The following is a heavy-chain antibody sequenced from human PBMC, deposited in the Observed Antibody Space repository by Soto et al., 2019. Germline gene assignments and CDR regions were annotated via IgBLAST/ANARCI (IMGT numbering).Heavy chain of an antibody. Sequence: QPGGSLRLSCAASGFTFSSYGMHWVRQAPGKGLEWVAVISYDGSNKYYADSVKGRFTISRDNSKNTLYLQMNSLRAEDTAVYYCANQFEDIDLIRVVPAAFDPWGQGTLVTVSS. CDR2: ISYDGSNK. CDR3: ANQFEDIDLIRVVPAAFDP. V-gene: IGHV3-30*18. D-gene: IGHD2-2*01. CDR1: GFTFSSYG. J-gene: IGHJ5*02.